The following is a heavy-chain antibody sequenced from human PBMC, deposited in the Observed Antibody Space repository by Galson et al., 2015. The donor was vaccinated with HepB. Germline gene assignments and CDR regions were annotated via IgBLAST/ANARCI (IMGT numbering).Heavy chain of an antibody. CDR1: GGSISSGGYY. D-gene: IGHD2-2*01. V-gene: IGHV4-31*03. Sequence: TLSLTCTVSGGSISSGGYYWSWIRQHPGKGLEWIGYIYYSGSTYYNPSLKSRVTISVDTSKNQFSLKLSSVSAADTAVYYCARGNIVVVAAVMSPVSDAFDIWGQGTTVTVSS. J-gene: IGHJ3*02. CDR2: IYYSGST. CDR3: ARGNIVVVAAVMSPVSDAFDI.